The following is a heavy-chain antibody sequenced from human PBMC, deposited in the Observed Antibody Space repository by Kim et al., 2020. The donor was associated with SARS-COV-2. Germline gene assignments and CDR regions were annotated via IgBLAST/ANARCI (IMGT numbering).Heavy chain of an antibody. CDR3: TRDPSTADGFGLDL. D-gene: IGHD3-16*01. CDR1: GFNFPDYY. Sequence: GGSLRLSCAASGFNFPDYYMNWVRQAPGKGLEWLAYISGSSSYTNYGDSVKGRFTISRDNAKSSLSLQMNSLRVEDTGVYYCTRDPSTADGFGLDLWGQGALVTVAS. V-gene: IGHV3-11*06. CDR2: ISGSSSYT. J-gene: IGHJ5*02.